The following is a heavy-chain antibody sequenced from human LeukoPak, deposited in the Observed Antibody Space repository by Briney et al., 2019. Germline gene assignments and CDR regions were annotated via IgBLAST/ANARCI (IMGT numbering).Heavy chain of an antibody. J-gene: IGHJ4*02. D-gene: IGHD3-3*01. CDR3: ARGGPEWPLDY. CDR1: GFSFSSYG. CDR2: IWYDGSNK. V-gene: IGHV3-33*01. Sequence: PGGSLRLSCAASGFSFSSYGMLWVRQAPGEGLEWVAVIWYDGSNKYYADSVKGRFTISRDNSKSTLYLQMNSLRAEDTAVYYCARGGPEWPLDYWGQGILVTVSS.